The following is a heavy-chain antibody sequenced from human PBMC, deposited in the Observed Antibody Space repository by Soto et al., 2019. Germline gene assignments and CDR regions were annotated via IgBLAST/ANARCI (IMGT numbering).Heavy chain of an antibody. CDR3: ARDNNFFDSGSGVDY. D-gene: IGHD3-10*01. V-gene: IGHV3-21*01. CDR1: GFSFSTYS. J-gene: IGHJ4*02. Sequence: EGQLVESGGGLVKPGGSLRLSCAASGFSFSTYSLNWVRQAPGKGLEWVSSITSSSAYIHYADSVKGRFTISRDNAKNSLYLQMKSLRAEDTAVYYCARDNNFFDSGSGVDYWGEGTLVTVSS. CDR2: ITSSSAYI.